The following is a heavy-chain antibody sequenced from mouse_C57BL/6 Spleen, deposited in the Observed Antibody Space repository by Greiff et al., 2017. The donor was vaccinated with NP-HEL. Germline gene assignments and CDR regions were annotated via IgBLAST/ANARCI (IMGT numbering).Heavy chain of an antibody. CDR2: ISSGSSTI. CDR1: GFTFSDYG. Sequence: EVKVVESGGGLVKPGGSLKLSCAASGFTFSDYGMHWVRQAPEKGLEWVAYISSGSSTIYYADTVKGRFTISRDNAKNTLFLQMTSLRSEDTAMYYCAREGFYYYAMDYWGQGTSVTVSS. J-gene: IGHJ4*01. CDR3: AREGFYYYAMDY. V-gene: IGHV5-17*01.